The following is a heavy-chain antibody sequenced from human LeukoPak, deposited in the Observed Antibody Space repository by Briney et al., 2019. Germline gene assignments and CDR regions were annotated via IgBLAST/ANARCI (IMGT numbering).Heavy chain of an antibody. D-gene: IGHD1-1*01. CDR2: ISYDGSNK. Sequence: GGSLRLSCAASGFTFSSYAMHWVRQAPGKGLEWVAVISYDGSNKYYVDSVKGRFTISRDNSKNTLYLQMNSLRAEDTAVYYCARDTSVQLAPPATYWGQGTLVTVSS. V-gene: IGHV3-30-3*01. CDR1: GFTFSSYA. J-gene: IGHJ4*02. CDR3: ARDTSVQLAPPATY.